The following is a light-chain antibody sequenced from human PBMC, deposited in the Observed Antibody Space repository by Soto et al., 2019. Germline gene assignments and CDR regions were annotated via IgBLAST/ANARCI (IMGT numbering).Light chain of an antibody. V-gene: IGLV3-21*02. Sequence: SYELTQPPSVSVAPGQTARITCGGDNIGTKSVHWNQQKPGQAPVLVVYDDSDRPSGIPERFSGSNSGNTATLTISRVEAGDEAAYYCQVWDGSSDQVIFGGGTKVTVI. J-gene: IGLJ2*01. CDR3: QVWDGSSDQVI. CDR1: NIGTKS. CDR2: DDS.